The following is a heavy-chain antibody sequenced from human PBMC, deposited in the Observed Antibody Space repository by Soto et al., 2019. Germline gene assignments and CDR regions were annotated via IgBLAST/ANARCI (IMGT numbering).Heavy chain of an antibody. D-gene: IGHD3-10*01. CDR1: GGSFSGYY. Sequence: PSETLSLTCAVYGGSFSGYYWSWIRQPPGKGLEWIGEVNHSGSTNYNPSLKSRVTISVDTSKNQFSLKLSSVTAADTAVYYCGGGYGTNFAYWGQGTLVTVSS. CDR3: GGGYGTNFAY. V-gene: IGHV4-34*01. CDR2: VNHSGST. J-gene: IGHJ4*02.